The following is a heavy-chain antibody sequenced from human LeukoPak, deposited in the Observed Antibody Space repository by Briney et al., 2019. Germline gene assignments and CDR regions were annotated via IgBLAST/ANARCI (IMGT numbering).Heavy chain of an antibody. V-gene: IGHV3-48*04. CDR3: ARVRGMDV. Sequence: GGSLTLSCAASGFTFSSYSMNWVRQAPGKGLEWVSYISSSSTIYYADSVKGRFTISRDNAKNSLYLQMNSLRAEDTAVYYCARVRGMDVWGQGTTVTVSS. J-gene: IGHJ6*02. CDR1: GFTFSSYS. CDR2: ISSSSTI.